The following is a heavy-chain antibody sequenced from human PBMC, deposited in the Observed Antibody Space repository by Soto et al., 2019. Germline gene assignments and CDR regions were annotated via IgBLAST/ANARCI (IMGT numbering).Heavy chain of an antibody. CDR3: AKVDRSGPDYYYGMDV. Sequence: GGSLRLSCAASGFTFSSYAMSWVRQAPGKGLEWVSAISGSGGSTYYADSVKGRFTISRDNSKNTLYLQMNGLRAEDTAVYYCAKVDRSGPDYYYGMDVWGQGTTVTVSS. CDR2: ISGSGGST. J-gene: IGHJ6*02. CDR1: GFTFSSYA. D-gene: IGHD3-22*01. V-gene: IGHV3-23*01.